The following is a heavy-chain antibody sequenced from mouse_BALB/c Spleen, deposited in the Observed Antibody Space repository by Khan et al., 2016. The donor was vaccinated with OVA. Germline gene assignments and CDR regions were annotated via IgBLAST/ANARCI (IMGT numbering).Heavy chain of an antibody. CDR2: IFSGNSDT. D-gene: IGHD1-1*01. J-gene: IGHJ3*01. Sequence: VQLQQSGTVLARPGSSVKMSCKASGYTFTSYWMHWVKQRPGQGLEWIGGIFSGNSDTSYNQKIKGKAKLTAVKSASTAYMELSSMTNEEYEGYYCTVAGYGSFSYWGPGTLVPVSA. CDR1: GYTFTSYW. V-gene: IGHV1-5*01. CDR3: TVAGYGSFSY.